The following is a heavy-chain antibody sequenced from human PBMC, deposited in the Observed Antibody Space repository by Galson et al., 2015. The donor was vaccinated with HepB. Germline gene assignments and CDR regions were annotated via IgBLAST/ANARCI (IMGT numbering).Heavy chain of an antibody. CDR1: GGSVSSGIHY. V-gene: IGHV4-61*01. CDR3: ARSTFSLSGPTKGSLHWFDP. D-gene: IGHD2/OR15-2a*01. J-gene: IGHJ5*02. Sequence: SETLSLTCTVSGGSVSSGIHYWSCIRQPPGKGLEWIGEIYYNGNTNYNPSLKSRVTISIDTSKNQFSLKLNFVTAADTALYYCARSTFSLSGPTKGSLHWFDPWGQGTLVTVSS. CDR2: IYYNGNT.